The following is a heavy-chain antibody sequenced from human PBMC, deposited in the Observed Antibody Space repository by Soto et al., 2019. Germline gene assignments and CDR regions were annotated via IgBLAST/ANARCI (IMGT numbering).Heavy chain of an antibody. CDR1: GYTFTSYD. J-gene: IGHJ4*02. CDR3: ARVTSIAARRGAPFGY. Sequence: ASVKVSCKASGYTFTSYDINWVRQATGQGLEWMGWMNPNSGNTGYAQKFQGRVTVTRNTSISTAYMELSSLRSEDTAVYYCARVTSIAARRGAPFGYWGQGTLVTVSS. V-gene: IGHV1-8*01. CDR2: MNPNSGNT. D-gene: IGHD6-6*01.